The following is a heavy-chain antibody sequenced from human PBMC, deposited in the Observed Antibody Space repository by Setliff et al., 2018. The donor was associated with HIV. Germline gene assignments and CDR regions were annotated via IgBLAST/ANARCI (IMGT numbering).Heavy chain of an antibody. V-gene: IGHV4-34*01. D-gene: IGHD3-22*01. CDR1: GGSFSDYH. Sequence: SETLSLTCAVYGGSFSDYHWNWIRQSPGKGLEWIGEINDSDTNHRGSTNYNPSLKSRVTISVDTSKNQFSLNLSSVTGADTAVYYCAVGSSGYPFDYWGQGSLVTVSS. J-gene: IGHJ4*02. CDR2: INDSDTNHRGST. CDR3: AVGSSGYPFDY.